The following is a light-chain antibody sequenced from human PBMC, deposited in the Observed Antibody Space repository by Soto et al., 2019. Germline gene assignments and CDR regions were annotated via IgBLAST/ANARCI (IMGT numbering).Light chain of an antibody. CDR1: QSVDIS. CDR3: QQYGSSPS. J-gene: IGKJ1*01. CDR2: GAS. Sequence: GETLILSCRASQSVDISLAWYQQKPGQAPRLLIYGASTRATDMPGTFSGSGSGTDFTLTISRLDPEDFAVYYCQQYGSSPSFAQGTKVDIK. V-gene: IGKV3-20*01.